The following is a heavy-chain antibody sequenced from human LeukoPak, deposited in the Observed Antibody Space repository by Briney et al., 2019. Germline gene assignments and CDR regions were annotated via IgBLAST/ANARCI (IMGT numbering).Heavy chain of an antibody. CDR2: IYYSGST. J-gene: IGHJ6*03. CDR3: ARTTEAHGWRTGYYDYYMDV. CDR1: GGSISSGGYS. Sequence: SETLSLTCAVSGGSISSGGYSWSWIRQTPGKGLEWIGYIYYSGSTNYNPSLKSRVTISVDTSKNQFSLKLSSVTAADTAAYSGARTTEAHGWRTGYYDYYMDVWGKGTTVTVSS. V-gene: IGHV4-61*08. D-gene: IGHD6-19*01.